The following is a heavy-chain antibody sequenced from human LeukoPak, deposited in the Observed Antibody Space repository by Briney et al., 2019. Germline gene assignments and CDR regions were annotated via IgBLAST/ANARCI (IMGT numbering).Heavy chain of an antibody. CDR3: ARVRVARRDGYNFDY. D-gene: IGHD5-24*01. CDR1: GFTVSSNY. CDR2: IYSGGST. J-gene: IGHJ4*02. Sequence: GGSLRLPCAASGFTVSSNYMSWVRQAPGKGLEWVSVIYSGGSTYYADSVKGRFTISRDNSKNTLYLQMNSLRAEDTAVYYCARVRVARRDGYNFDYWGQGTLVTVSS. V-gene: IGHV3-66*01.